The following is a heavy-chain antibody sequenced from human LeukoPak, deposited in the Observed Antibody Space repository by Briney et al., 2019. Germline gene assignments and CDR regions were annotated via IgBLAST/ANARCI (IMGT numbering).Heavy chain of an antibody. Sequence: GGSLRLSCAASGFTFSDHYMDWVRQAPGKGLEWVGRTRNKANSYTTEYAASVKGRFTISRDDSKNSLYLQMNSLKTEDTAVYYCTTTELYYDFWSGLNYWGQGTLVTVSS. CDR3: TTTELYYDFWSGLNY. J-gene: IGHJ4*02. CDR1: GFTFSDHY. CDR2: TRNKANSYTT. V-gene: IGHV3-72*01. D-gene: IGHD3-3*01.